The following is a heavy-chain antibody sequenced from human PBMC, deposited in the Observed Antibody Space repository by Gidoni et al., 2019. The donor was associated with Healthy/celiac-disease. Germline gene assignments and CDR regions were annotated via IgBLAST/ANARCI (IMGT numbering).Heavy chain of an antibody. CDR1: GYTLTELS. V-gene: IGHV1-24*01. D-gene: IGHD3-22*01. CDR3: ATVVPDSSGYYRWFDP. J-gene: IGHJ5*02. Sequence: QVQLVQSGAEVKKPGAAVKVSCKVSGYTLTELSMHWVRQAPGKGLEWMGGFDPEDGETIYAQKVQGRVTMTEDTSTDTAYMELSSLRSEDTAVYYCATVVPDSSGYYRWFDPWGQGTLVTVSS. CDR2: FDPEDGET.